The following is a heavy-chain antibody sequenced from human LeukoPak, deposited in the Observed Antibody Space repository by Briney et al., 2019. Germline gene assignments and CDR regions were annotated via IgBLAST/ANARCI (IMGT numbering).Heavy chain of an antibody. CDR3: ARVKICRSSGYSVDP. D-gene: IGHD3-22*01. J-gene: IGHJ5*02. CDR1: GYTFTSYY. V-gene: IGHV1-46*01. CDR2: INPSGGST. Sequence: GASVKVSCKASGYTFTSYYMHWVRQAPGQGLEWMGIINPSGGSTSYAQKFQGRVTMTRDTSTSTVYMELSSLRSKDTAVYYCARVKICRSSGYSVDPWGQGTLVTVSS.